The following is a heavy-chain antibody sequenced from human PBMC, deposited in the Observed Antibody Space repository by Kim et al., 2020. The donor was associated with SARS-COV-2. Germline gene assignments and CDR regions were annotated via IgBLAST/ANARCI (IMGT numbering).Heavy chain of an antibody. CDR3: ARDPQMDILFSKSVGMDV. V-gene: IGHV5-10-1*01. D-gene: IGHD3-9*01. CDR2: IDPSDSYT. CDR1: GYSFTSYW. J-gene: IGHJ6*02. Sequence: GESLKISCKGSGYSFTSYWISWVRQMPGKGLEWMGRIDPSDSYTNYSPSFQGHVTISADKSISTAYLQWSSLKASDTAMYYCARDPQMDILFSKSVGMDVWGQGTTVTVSS.